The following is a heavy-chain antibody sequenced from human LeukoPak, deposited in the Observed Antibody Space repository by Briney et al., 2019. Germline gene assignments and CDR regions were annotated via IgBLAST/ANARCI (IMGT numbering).Heavy chain of an antibody. Sequence: GGSLRLSCAASGFTFSSYAMHWVRQAPGKGLEWVAVISYDGSNKYYADSVEGRFTISRDNSKNTLYLQMNSLRAEDTAVYYCAKVFWSGYYSSNPFFDYWGQGTLVTVSS. J-gene: IGHJ4*02. CDR1: GFTFSSYA. CDR2: ISYDGSNK. CDR3: AKVFWSGYYSSNPFFDY. V-gene: IGHV3-30*04. D-gene: IGHD3-3*01.